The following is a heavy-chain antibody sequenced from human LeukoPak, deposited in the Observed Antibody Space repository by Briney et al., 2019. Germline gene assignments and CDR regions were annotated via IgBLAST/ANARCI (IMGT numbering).Heavy chain of an antibody. V-gene: IGHV1-18*01. D-gene: IGHD6-6*01. CDR3: ARSAGLIAARGAGMDV. CDR2: ISAYNGNT. J-gene: IGHJ6*03. CDR1: GYTFTSYG. Sequence: GSVKVSCKASGYTFTSYGISWVRQAPGQGLEWMGWISAYNGNTNYAQKLQGRVTMTTDTSTSTAYMELRSLRSDDTAAYYCARSAGLIAARGAGMDVWGKGTTVTVSS.